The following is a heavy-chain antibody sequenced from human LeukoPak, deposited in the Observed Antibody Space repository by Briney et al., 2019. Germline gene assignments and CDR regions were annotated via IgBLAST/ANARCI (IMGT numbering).Heavy chain of an antibody. J-gene: IGHJ4*02. D-gene: IGHD1-26*01. Sequence: ASVKVSCKASGYTFTSYAMHWVRQAPGQRLEWMGWINAGNGNTKYSQKFQGRVTITRDTSASTAYMELSSLRSEDTAAYYCASAGGLHYRDYADYWGQGTLVTVSS. V-gene: IGHV1-3*01. CDR1: GYTFTSYA. CDR2: INAGNGNT. CDR3: ASAGGLHYRDYADY.